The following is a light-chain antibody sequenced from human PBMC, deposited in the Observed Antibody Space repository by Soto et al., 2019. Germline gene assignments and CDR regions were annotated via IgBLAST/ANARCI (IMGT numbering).Light chain of an antibody. CDR2: KAS. J-gene: IGKJ1*01. Sequence: DIQMAQSPSTLSASVGDRVTITCRASQSISSWLAWYQQKPGKAPKLLIYKASSLESGVPSRFSGSGSGTELTLTISSLQPDDLATYYCQQYNSYSWTVGQGTKVEIK. CDR1: QSISSW. CDR3: QQYNSYSWT. V-gene: IGKV1-5*03.